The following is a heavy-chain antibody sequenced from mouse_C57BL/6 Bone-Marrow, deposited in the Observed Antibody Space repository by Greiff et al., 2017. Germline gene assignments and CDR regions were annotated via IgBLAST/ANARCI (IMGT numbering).Heavy chain of an antibody. V-gene: IGHV5-17*01. CDR1: GFTFSDYG. D-gene: IGHD2-4*01. J-gene: IGHJ2*01. CDR2: ISSGSSTI. Sequence: EVMLVESGGGLVKPGGSLKLSCAASGFTFSDYGMHWVRQAPEKGLEWVAYISSGSSTIYYADTVKGRFTISRDNAKNTLVLQRTSLRSEDTAMYYCARLGYDYPYFDYWGQGTTLTVSS. CDR3: ARLGYDYPYFDY.